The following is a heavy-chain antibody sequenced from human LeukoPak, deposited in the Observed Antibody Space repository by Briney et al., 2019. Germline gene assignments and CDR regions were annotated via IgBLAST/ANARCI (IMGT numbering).Heavy chain of an antibody. D-gene: IGHD6-19*01. CDR2: FDPEYEET. CDR3: ATSIAVAGPWFDH. V-gene: IGHV1-24*01. CDR1: GYTLSEVS. Sequence: GASVKVSCKVSGYTLSEVSIHWVRQSPGKGLEWMGGFDPEYEETVYAQKFEGRVTMTDDTSADTAYMELSSLRSEDTAIYFCATSIAVAGPWFDHWGQGTLVTVSS. J-gene: IGHJ5*02.